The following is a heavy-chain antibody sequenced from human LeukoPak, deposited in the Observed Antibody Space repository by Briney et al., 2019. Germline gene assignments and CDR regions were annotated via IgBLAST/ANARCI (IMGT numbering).Heavy chain of an antibody. CDR1: GGSISRSNYY. CDR3: ATPPPRRREYYDSRGYVYYFDS. Sequence: SETLSLTCTVSGGSISRSNYYWGWIRQPPGKGLEWIGSIHHSGSTYYNPSLKSRVTISVDTSKNQFSLRLSSVTAADTAVYYCATPPPRRREYYDSRGYVYYFDSWGQGTLVTVSS. CDR2: IHHSGST. V-gene: IGHV4-39*01. J-gene: IGHJ4*02. D-gene: IGHD3-22*01.